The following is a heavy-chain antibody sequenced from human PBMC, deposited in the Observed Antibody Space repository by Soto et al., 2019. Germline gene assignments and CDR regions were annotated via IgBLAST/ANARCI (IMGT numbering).Heavy chain of an antibody. CDR1: GFTFSSYG. J-gene: IGHJ6*02. CDR2: IWYDGSNK. CDR3: ARPWAATYYYGMDV. V-gene: IGHV3-33*01. D-gene: IGHD2-15*01. Sequence: QVQLVESGGGVVQPGRSLRLSCAASGFTFSSYGMHWVRQAPGKGLEWVAVIWYDGSNKYYADSVKGRFTISRDNSKNTLYLQRNSLRAEDTAVYYCARPWAATYYYGMDVWGQGTTVTVSS.